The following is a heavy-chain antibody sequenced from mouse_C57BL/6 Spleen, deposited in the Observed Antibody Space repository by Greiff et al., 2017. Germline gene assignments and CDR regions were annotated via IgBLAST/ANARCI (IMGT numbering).Heavy chain of an antibody. CDR1: GFTFSSYG. CDR3: ARGDYDDAMDY. J-gene: IGHJ4*01. V-gene: IGHV5-6*02. Sequence: EVKVEESGGDLVKPGGSLKLSCAASGFTFSSYGMSWVSQTPDKRLEWVATISSGGSYTYYPDSVKGRFTISSDNAKNTLYLQMSSLTSEDTAMYYCARGDYDDAMDYWGQGTSVTVSS. CDR2: ISSGGSYT. D-gene: IGHD2-4*01.